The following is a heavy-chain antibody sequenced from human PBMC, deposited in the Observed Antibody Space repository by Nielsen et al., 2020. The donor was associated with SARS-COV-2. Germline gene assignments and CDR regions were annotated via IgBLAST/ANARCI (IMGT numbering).Heavy chain of an antibody. CDR3: ARSLALGDYYYYGMDV. CDR2: IYYSGST. CDR1: GGCISSYY. Sequence: SETLSLTCTVSGGCISSYYWSWIRQPPGKGLEWIGYIYYSGSTNYNPSLKSRVTISVDTSKNQFSLKLSSVTAADTAVYYCARSLALGDYYYYGMDVWGQGTTVTVSS. V-gene: IGHV4-59*13. J-gene: IGHJ6*02. D-gene: IGHD3-16*02.